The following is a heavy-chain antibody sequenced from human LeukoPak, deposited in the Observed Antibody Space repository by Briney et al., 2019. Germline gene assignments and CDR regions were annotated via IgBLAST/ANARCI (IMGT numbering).Heavy chain of an antibody. Sequence: GGSLRLSCAASGFTFSTYGMHWVRQAPGKGLEWVAFIRYDGSNKYYADSVKGRFTISRDNSKNTLYLQMNSLRAEDTAVYYCAKGSGSGSYYPYYYYYMDVWGKGTTVTISS. CDR1: GFTFSTYG. J-gene: IGHJ6*03. D-gene: IGHD3-10*01. CDR3: AKGSGSGSYYPYYYYYMDV. V-gene: IGHV3-30*02. CDR2: IRYDGSNK.